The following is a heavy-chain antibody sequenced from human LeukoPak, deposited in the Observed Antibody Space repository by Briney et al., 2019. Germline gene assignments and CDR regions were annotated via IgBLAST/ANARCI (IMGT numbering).Heavy chain of an antibody. CDR1: GFTFSSYA. J-gene: IGHJ4*02. Sequence: PGRSMRLSCAASGFTFSSYAMHWVRQAPGKGLEWVAVISYDGSNKYYADSVKGRFTISRDNSKNTLYLQMNSLRAEDTAVYYCARGPPYSSSPFDYWGQGTLVTVSS. V-gene: IGHV3-30*04. CDR3: ARGPPYSSSPFDY. CDR2: ISYDGSNK. D-gene: IGHD6-6*01.